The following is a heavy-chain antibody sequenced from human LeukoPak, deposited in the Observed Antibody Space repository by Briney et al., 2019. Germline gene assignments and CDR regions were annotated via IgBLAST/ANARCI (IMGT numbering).Heavy chain of an antibody. CDR2: ITSSSSYI. V-gene: IGHV3-21*01. D-gene: IGHD6-13*01. CDR3: ARLGVAAVGTSGYFDY. CDR1: GFTFSNFG. Sequence: PGGSLRLSCAASGFTFSNFGMNWARQAPGKGLEWVSSITSSSSYISYEDSLRGRFTISRDNAKNSLYLQMNSLRAEDTAVYYCARLGVAAVGTSGYFDYWGQGTLVTVSS. J-gene: IGHJ4*02.